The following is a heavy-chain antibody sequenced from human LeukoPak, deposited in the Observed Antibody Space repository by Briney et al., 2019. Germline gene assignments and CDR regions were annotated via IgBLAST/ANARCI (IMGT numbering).Heavy chain of an antibody. CDR2: IYYSGST. CDR3: ARGTWGYYHSRRYFDY. Sequence: SETLSLTCTVSGGSISSSSYYWGWIRQPPGKGLEWIGSIYYSGSTYYNPSLKSRVTISVDTSKNQFSLKLSSVTAADTAVYYCARGTWGYYHSRRYFDYWGQGTPVTVSS. D-gene: IGHD3-22*01. J-gene: IGHJ4*02. V-gene: IGHV4-39*01. CDR1: GGSISSSSYY.